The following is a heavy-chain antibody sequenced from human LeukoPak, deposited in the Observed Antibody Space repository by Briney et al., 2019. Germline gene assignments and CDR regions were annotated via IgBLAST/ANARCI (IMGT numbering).Heavy chain of an antibody. CDR3: ARVGTSSGWYVFDY. V-gene: IGHV3-11*06. J-gene: IGHJ4*02. CDR1: GFTFSDYY. CDR2: ISSSSSYK. D-gene: IGHD6-19*01. Sequence: GGSLRLSCAASGFTFSDYYMRWIRQAPGKGLEWVSYISSSSSYKNYTDSVKGRVTISRNNAKNSLSLQLNSLRAEDTAVYYCARVGTSSGWYVFDYWGQGTLVTVSS.